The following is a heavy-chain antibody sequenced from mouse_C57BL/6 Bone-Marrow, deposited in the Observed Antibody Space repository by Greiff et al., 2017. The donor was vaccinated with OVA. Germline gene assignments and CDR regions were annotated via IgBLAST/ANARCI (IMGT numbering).Heavy chain of an antibody. CDR3: AVYGSSLHWCFDV. CDR2: IYPRDGST. Sequence: VQLQQSGPELVKPGASVKLSCKASGYTFTSYDINWVKQRPGQGLEWIGWIYPRDGSTKYNEKFKGKATLTVDTSSSTAYMELHSLTSEDSAVYVCAVYGSSLHWCFDVWGTGTTVTVSS. J-gene: IGHJ1*03. D-gene: IGHD1-1*01. V-gene: IGHV1-85*01. CDR1: GYTFTSYD.